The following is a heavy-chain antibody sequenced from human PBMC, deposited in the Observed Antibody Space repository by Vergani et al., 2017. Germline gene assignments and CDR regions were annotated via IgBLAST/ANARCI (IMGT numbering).Heavy chain of an antibody. V-gene: IGHV3-49*04. CDR3: TRDGRYSYDSGAFDI. Sequence: EVQLVESGGGLVQPGRTLRLSCTASGFTFGDYAMSWVRQAPGKGLEWVGFIRSKAYGGTTEYAASVKGRFTISRDDSKSIAYLQMNSLKTEDTAVYYCTRDGRYSYDSGAFDIWGQGTMVTVSS. CDR2: IRSKAYGGTT. D-gene: IGHD5-18*01. CDR1: GFTFGDYA. J-gene: IGHJ3*02.